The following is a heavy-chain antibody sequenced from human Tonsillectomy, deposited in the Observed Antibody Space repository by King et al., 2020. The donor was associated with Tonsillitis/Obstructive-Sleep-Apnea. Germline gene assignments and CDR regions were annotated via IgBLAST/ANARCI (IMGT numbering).Heavy chain of an antibody. V-gene: IGHV3-33*01. D-gene: IGHD2-2*02. Sequence: VQLVESGGGVVQPGRSLRLSCAASGFTFSSYGMHWVRQAPGKGLEWVAVIWYDGSNKYYADSVKVRFTISRDNSKNTLYLQMNSLRAEDTAVYYCAALGYCSSTSCYTTYDAFDIWGQGTMVTVSS. J-gene: IGHJ3*02. CDR3: AALGYCSSTSCYTTYDAFDI. CDR2: IWYDGSNK. CDR1: GFTFSSYG.